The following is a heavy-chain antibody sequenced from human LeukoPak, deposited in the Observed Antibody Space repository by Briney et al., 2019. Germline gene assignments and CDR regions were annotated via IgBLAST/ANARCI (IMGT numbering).Heavy chain of an antibody. CDR2: IYYSGST. V-gene: IGHV4-39*01. D-gene: IGHD1-1*01. CDR1: GGSISSSSYY. J-gene: IGHJ4*02. CDR3: ARHELAFYFDY. Sequence: SETLSLTCTVSGGSISSSSYYWGWIRQPPGKGLEWIGSIYYSGSTYYNPSLKSRVTISVDTSKNQFSLKLSSVTAADTAVYYCARHELAFYFDYWGQGTLVTVSS.